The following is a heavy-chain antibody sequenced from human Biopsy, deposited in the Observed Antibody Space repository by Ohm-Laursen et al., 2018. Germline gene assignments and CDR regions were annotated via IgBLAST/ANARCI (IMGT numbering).Heavy chain of an antibody. Sequence: ASVKVSCNASGYTFISYDIDWVRQATGQGLEWMGMINPSGSTTSYPQIFQGRVTMTRDTSKSTVYMELSSLRSADTAVYFCARNTGWYGDLYYFDYWGQGTLVTVSS. CDR2: INPSGSTT. D-gene: IGHD6-19*01. CDR1: GYTFISYD. V-gene: IGHV1-46*01. CDR3: ARNTGWYGDLYYFDY. J-gene: IGHJ4*02.